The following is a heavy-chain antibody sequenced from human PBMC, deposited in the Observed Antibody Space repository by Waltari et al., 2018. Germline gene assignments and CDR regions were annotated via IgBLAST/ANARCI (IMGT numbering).Heavy chain of an antibody. CDR2: IKQDGSEK. J-gene: IGHJ4*02. D-gene: IGHD3-16*02. CDR1: SSYW. V-gene: IGHV3-7*03. CDR3: AREVYDYVWGSYRYDY. Sequence: SSYWMSWVRPAPGKGLEWVANIKQDGSEKYYVDSVKGRFTISRDNAKNSLYLQMNSLRAEDTAVYYCAREVYDYVWGSYRYDYWGQGTLVTVSS.